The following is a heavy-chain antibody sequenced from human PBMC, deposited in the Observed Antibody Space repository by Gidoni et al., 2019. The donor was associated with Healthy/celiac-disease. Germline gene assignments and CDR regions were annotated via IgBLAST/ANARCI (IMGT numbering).Heavy chain of an antibody. CDR3: ARGCSSTSCFGGDYYYYGMDV. CDR2: ISSSSSTI. J-gene: IGHJ6*02. D-gene: IGHD2-2*01. V-gene: IGHV3-48*02. CDR1: AFPFSTYS. Sequence: EVQLVESGGGLVQPGGSLRLPSAASAFPFSTYSMNCVRQAPGKGLEWVSYISSSSSTIYYADSVKGRFTISRDNAKNSLYLQMNSLRDEDTAVYYCARGCSSTSCFGGDYYYYGMDVWGQGTTVTVSS.